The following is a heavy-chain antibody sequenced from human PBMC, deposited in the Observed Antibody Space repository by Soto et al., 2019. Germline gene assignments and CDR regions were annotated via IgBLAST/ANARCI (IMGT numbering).Heavy chain of an antibody. CDR2: MNEDANTK. D-gene: IGHD1-20*01. V-gene: IGHV3-7*01. Sequence: EWSLALSCASSGFTFSSYWMSSVRQAPGKGLEWLANMNEDANTKYYVDSVKGRFTILGDSAGNSLLLKMASLRAEDTAVYFCAAYNTSRHAAFDIWGRGTLVTVSS. CDR3: AAYNTSRHAAFDI. CDR1: GFTFSSYW. J-gene: IGHJ3*02.